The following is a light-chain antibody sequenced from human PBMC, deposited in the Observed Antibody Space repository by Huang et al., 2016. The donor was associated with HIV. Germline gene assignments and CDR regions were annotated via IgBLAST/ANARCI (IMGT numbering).Light chain of an antibody. CDR3: QQYYTSPQT. CDR1: QSVLSSATNKNY. CDR2: WAS. J-gene: IGKJ1*01. V-gene: IGKV4-1*01. Sequence: DIVMTQSPDSLAVSLGEAATLTCRSSQSVLSSATNKNYLAWVQQKSGQSPKLLMFWASTREAGVPDRLSGSGSGTHFTLTINNVKTEDVAIYYCQQYYTSPQTFGPGTRVEI.